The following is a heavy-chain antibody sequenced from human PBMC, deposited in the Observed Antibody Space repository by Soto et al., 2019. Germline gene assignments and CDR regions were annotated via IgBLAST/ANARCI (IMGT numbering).Heavy chain of an antibody. CDR1: GCTFSDYA. Sequence: QVQLVQSGAEVKKPGSSVKISCKAPGCTFSDYAISWVRQAPGQGLEWMGGIIPIYGTSNYAQKFHDRVTIRADTSTSTAYMGLSSLRPDDTAVYDCARDLGGCSAGSCRYNWFDLWGQGTLVTVSS. J-gene: IGHJ5*02. CDR2: IIPIYGTS. CDR3: ARDLGGCSAGSCRYNWFDL. V-gene: IGHV1-69*06. D-gene: IGHD2-15*01.